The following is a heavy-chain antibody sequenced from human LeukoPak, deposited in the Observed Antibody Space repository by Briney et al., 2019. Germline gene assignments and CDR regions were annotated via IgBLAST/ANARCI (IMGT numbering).Heavy chain of an antibody. CDR3: AKGRGVYYDMSGYYEIDY. J-gene: IGHJ4*02. Sequence: ASVTVSFKDSVYTFNSYGLRWVGQAPGQGLEWMGWISAYNGNTNYAQKLQGRFTMTTDTSTSTAYMELRSLRSDDTAVYFCAKGRGVYYDMSGYYEIDYWGQGTLVTVSS. V-gene: IGHV1-18*01. D-gene: IGHD3-22*01. CDR2: ISAYNGNT. CDR1: VYTFNSYG.